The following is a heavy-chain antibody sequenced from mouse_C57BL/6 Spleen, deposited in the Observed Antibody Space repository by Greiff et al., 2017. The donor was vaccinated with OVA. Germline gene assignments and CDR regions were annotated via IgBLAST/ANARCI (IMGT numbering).Heavy chain of an antibody. Sequence: VQLKESGGGLVQPGGSMKLSCAASGFTFSDAWMDWVRQSPEKGLEWVAEIRNKANNHATYYAESVKGRFTISRDDSKSSVYLQMNSLRAEDTGIYYCTRPRPPAWFAYWGQGTLVTVSA. J-gene: IGHJ3*01. D-gene: IGHD6-1*01. CDR2: IRNKANNHAT. CDR3: TRPRPPAWFAY. V-gene: IGHV6-6*01. CDR1: GFTFSDAW.